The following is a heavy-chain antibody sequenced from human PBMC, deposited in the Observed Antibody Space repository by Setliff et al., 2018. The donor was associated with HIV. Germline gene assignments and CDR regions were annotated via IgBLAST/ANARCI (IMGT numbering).Heavy chain of an antibody. CDR1: GKSLSNYW. J-gene: IGHJ3*02. CDR3: SRGIAVAGHDFANTPGDI. D-gene: IGHD6-19*01. Sequence: ASVKISCKGSGKSLSNYWINWVRQMPGKGLEWMGRIDPSDSYINYGPSFQGHVTISADKSTNTAFLQWSSLKASDSAMYYCSRGIAVAGHDFANTPGDIWGQGTMVTVSS. CDR2: IDPSDSYI. V-gene: IGHV5-10-1*01.